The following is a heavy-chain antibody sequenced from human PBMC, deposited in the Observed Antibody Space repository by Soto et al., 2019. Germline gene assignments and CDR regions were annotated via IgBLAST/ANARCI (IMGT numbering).Heavy chain of an antibody. V-gene: IGHV1-69*14. D-gene: IGHD2-15*01. J-gene: IGHJ3*01. CDR1: GGTFSNYA. Sequence: QVQLVQSGAEVKKPGSSVKVSCKASGGTFSNYAINWVRQAPGQGPEWMGGILPIFATANYAQKFQGRVTIIADKSTSTAYMELRRLRVEDTAVYFCARGCSGGRCYPWDAFALWGQGTMVTVSS. CDR3: ARGCSGGRCYPWDAFAL. CDR2: ILPIFATA.